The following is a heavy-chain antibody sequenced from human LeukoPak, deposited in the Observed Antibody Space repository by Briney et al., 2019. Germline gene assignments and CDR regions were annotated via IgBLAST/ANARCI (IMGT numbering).Heavy chain of an antibody. CDR2: IYPGDSDT. CDR3: ARQKGYCSSGSCYPDY. Sequence: GESLKISCKGSGYSFTSYWIGWVRQMPGKGLEWMGIIYPGDSDTRYSPSFQGQVTISADKSISTAYLQWSSLKASDTAMYYCARQKGYCSSGSCYPDYWGQGTLVTVSS. CDR1: GYSFTSYW. D-gene: IGHD2-15*01. V-gene: IGHV5-51*01. J-gene: IGHJ4*02.